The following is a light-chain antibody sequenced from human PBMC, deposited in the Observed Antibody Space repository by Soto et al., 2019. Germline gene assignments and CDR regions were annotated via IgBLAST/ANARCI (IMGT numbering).Light chain of an antibody. J-gene: IGKJ4*01. CDR2: GAS. Sequence: EIVMTQSPATLSVSPGERATLSCRASQSVSSNLAWYQQKPGQSPRLLLYGASSRATGIPERFSGDGSGTDFTLTISRLEPDDFAIYFCQQYADSSPTFGGGTKVDIK. V-gene: IGKV3-20*01. CDR3: QQYADSSPT. CDR1: QSVSSN.